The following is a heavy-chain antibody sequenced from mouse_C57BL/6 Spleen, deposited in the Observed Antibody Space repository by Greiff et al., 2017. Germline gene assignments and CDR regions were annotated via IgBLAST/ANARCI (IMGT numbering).Heavy chain of an antibody. D-gene: IGHD2-14*01. Sequence: VQLQQSGAELVRPGTSVKVSCKASGYAFTNYLIEWVKQRPGQGLEWIGVINPGSGGTNYNEKFKGKATLTADKSSSTAYMQLSSLTSEDSAVYFCARSKSNPYDMDYWGQGTTLTVSS. CDR3: ARSKSNPYDMDY. J-gene: IGHJ2*01. CDR1: GYAFTNYL. CDR2: INPGSGGT. V-gene: IGHV1-54*01.